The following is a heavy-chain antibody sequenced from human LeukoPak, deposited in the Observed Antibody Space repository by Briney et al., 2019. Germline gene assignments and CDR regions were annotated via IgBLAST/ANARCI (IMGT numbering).Heavy chain of an antibody. CDR2: IRSKANSYAT. D-gene: IGHD6-6*01. CDR1: GFTFSGSA. Sequence: GGSLRLSCAASGFTFSGSAMHWDRQASGIGLEWVGRIRSKANSYATAYAASVKGRFTISRDDSKNTAYLQMNSLKTEDTAVYYCTIVHSSSNRVFDYWGQGTLVTVSS. J-gene: IGHJ4*02. CDR3: TIVHSSSNRVFDY. V-gene: IGHV3-73*01.